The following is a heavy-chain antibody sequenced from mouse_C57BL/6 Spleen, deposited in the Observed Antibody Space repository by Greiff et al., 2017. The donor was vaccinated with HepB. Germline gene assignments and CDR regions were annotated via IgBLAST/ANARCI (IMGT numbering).Heavy chain of an antibody. CDR2: INPSSGYT. CDR3: ARSSNWDYAMDY. CDR1: GYTFTSYT. J-gene: IGHJ4*01. Sequence: QVHVKQSGAELARPGASVKMSCKASGYTFTSYTMHWVKQRPGQGLEWIGYINPSSGYTKYNQKFKDKATLTADKSSSTAYMQLSSLTSEDSAVYYCARSSNWDYAMDYWGQGTSVTVSS. D-gene: IGHD4-1*01. V-gene: IGHV1-4*01.